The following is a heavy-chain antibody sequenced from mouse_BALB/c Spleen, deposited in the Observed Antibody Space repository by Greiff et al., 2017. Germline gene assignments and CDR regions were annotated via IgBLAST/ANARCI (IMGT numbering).Heavy chain of an antibody. CDR1: GYSITSGYY. J-gene: IGHJ2*01. Sequence: DVKLQESGPGLVKPSQSLSLTCSVTGYSITSGYYWNWIRQFPGNKLEWMGYISYDGSNNYNPSLKNRISITRDTSKNQFFLKLNSVTTEDTATYYCARAGYGFDYWGQGTTLTVSS. D-gene: IGHD1-2*01. V-gene: IGHV3-6*02. CDR3: ARAGYGFDY. CDR2: ISYDGSN.